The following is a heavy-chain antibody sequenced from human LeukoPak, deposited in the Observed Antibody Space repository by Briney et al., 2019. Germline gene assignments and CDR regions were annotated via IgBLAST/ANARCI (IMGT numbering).Heavy chain of an antibody. D-gene: IGHD3-10*01. V-gene: IGHV3-23*01. Sequence: GGSLRLSCAASGFTFSSYAMSWVRRAPGKGLEWVSAISGSGGSTYYADSVKGRFTISRDNSKNTLYLQMNSLRAEDTAVYYRAKCDGSGSYYINRIDYWGQGTLVTVSS. CDR2: ISGSGGST. J-gene: IGHJ4*02. CDR3: AKCDGSGSYYINRIDY. CDR1: GFTFSSYA.